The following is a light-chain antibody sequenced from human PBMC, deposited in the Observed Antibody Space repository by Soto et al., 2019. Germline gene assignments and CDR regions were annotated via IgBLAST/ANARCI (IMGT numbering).Light chain of an antibody. Sequence: AIRMTQSPSSFSASTGDIVTITCRASQGISSYLAWYQQKPGKAPKLLIYAASTLQSGVPSRFSGSGSGTDFTLTISCMQSEDFATYYCQKYYSYHRTVGKGKRLEIK. CDR3: QKYYSYHRT. CDR1: QGISSY. CDR2: AAS. J-gene: IGKJ5*01. V-gene: IGKV1-8*01.